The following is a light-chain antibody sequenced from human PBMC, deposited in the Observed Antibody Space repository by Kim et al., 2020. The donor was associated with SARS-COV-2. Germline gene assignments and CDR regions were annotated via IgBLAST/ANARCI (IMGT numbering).Light chain of an antibody. Sequence: QSATTSCTGTSRDVGGYDYVSWYQRSPGKAPKLIIYDVNKRPSGVSNRFSGSKSGNTASLTISGLQAGDEADYYCSSYTSTNSFVLFGGGTQLTVL. CDR3: SSYTSTNSFVL. CDR2: DVN. V-gene: IGLV2-14*03. J-gene: IGLJ2*01. CDR1: SRDVGGYDY.